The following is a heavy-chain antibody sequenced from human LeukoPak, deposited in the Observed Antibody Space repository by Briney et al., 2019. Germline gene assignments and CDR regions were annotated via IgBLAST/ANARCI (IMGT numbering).Heavy chain of an antibody. Sequence: PGRSLRLSCAASGFTFSSYGMHWVRQAPGKGLEWVAVIWYDGNNKYYADSVKGRFTISRDNSKNTLYLQMNSLRAEDTAVYYCARMMGSGWSHSDYYGMDVWGQGTTVTVSS. V-gene: IGHV3-33*01. CDR3: ARMMGSGWSHSDYYGMDV. CDR2: IWYDGNNK. D-gene: IGHD6-19*01. CDR1: GFTFSSYG. J-gene: IGHJ6*02.